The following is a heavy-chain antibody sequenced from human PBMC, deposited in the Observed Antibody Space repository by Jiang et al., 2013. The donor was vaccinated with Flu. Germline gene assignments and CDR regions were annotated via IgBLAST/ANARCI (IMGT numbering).Heavy chain of an antibody. D-gene: IGHD6-19*01. CDR2: INPNSGVA. Sequence: SGAEVKKPGASVKVSCQAFGYTFTAYYIHWVRQAPGQGLEWMGWINPNSGVANYAQKFQGWATMTRDTSIRTAYMELSRLRSDDTGVYYCARAWGEYRSGSNDAFGIWGPRDNGHRLF. CDR1: GYTFTAYY. V-gene: IGHV1-2*04. J-gene: IGHJ3*02. CDR3: ARAWGEYRSGSNDAFGI.